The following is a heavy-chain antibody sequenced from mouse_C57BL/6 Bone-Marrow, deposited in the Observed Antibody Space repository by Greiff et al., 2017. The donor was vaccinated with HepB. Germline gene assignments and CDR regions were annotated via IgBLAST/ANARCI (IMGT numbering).Heavy chain of an antibody. Sequence: EVKLMESGGDLVKPGGSLKLSCAASGFTFSSYGMSWVRQTPDKRLEWVATISSGGSYTYYADSVKGRFTISRDNAKNTLYLQMSSLKSEDTAMYYCARHCYCSSYCWYFDVWGTGTTVTVSS. J-gene: IGHJ1*03. D-gene: IGHD1-1*01. CDR2: ISSGGSYT. CDR1: GFTFSSYG. CDR3: ARHCYCSSYCWYFDV. V-gene: IGHV5-6*01.